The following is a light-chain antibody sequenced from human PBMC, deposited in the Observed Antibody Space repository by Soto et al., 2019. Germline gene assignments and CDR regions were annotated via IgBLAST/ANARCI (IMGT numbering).Light chain of an antibody. CDR2: GVN. Sequence: QSALTQPASVSGSPGQSITVSCTGTYSDIGAYDSVSWYQHHPGRAPKLLIYGVNRRPSGISYRFSASKSGITASLTISGLQAEDEADYYCTSYTTDTTYVFGTGTKVTVL. CDR3: TSYTTDTTYV. J-gene: IGLJ1*01. CDR1: YSDIGAYDS. V-gene: IGLV2-14*01.